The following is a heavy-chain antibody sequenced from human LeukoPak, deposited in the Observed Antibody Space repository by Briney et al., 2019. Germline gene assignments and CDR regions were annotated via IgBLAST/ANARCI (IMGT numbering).Heavy chain of an antibody. CDR2: INHSGST. CDR3: ARARVGSYFDY. V-gene: IGHV4-34*01. Sequence: PGGSLRLSCAASGFTFSSYGMHWVRQPPGKGLEWIGEINHSGSTNYNPSLKSRVTISVDTSKNQFSLKLSSVTAADTAVYYCARARVGSYFDYWGQGTLVTVSS. D-gene: IGHD2-15*01. CDR1: GFTFSSYG. J-gene: IGHJ4*02.